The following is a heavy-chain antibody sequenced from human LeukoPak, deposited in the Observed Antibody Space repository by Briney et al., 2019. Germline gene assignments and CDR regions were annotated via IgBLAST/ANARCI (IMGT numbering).Heavy chain of an antibody. CDR2: ISDSGTT. CDR3: ARGYGNYVGWFDP. Sequence: SETLSLTCTVSGGSIRSHYWIWIRQPPGKGLEWIGHISDSGTTNYNPSLKSRVTISVDTPKNQFSLRLSSVTAADTAVYFCARGYGNYVGWFDPWGQGTLVTVSS. J-gene: IGHJ5*02. V-gene: IGHV4-59*11. D-gene: IGHD4-23*01. CDR1: GGSIRSHY.